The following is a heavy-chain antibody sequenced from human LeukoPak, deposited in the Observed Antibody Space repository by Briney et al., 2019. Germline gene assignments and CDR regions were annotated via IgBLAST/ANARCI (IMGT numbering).Heavy chain of an antibody. J-gene: IGHJ4*02. Sequence: GSLRLSCTVSGFTVSSNSMSWVRQAPGKGLEWVSFIYSGTIHYSDSVKGRFTISRDNSKNTLYLQMNSLRAEDTAAYHCARRAGAYSHPYDYWGQGTLVTVSS. D-gene: IGHD4/OR15-4a*01. CDR1: GFTVSSNS. CDR2: IYSGTI. V-gene: IGHV3-53*01. CDR3: ARRAGAYSHPYDY.